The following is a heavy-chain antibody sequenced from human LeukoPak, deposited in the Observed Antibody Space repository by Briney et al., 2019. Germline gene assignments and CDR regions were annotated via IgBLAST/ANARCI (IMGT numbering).Heavy chain of an antibody. CDR2: IRGSGGST. J-gene: IGHJ5*02. Sequence: PGGSLRLSCAASGFTFSSYAMSWVRQAPGKGLEWVSAIRGSGGSTYYADSVKGRFTISRDNAKNTLNLQMNSLRAEDTAVYYCARDLGQYYDTSDNWFDPWGQGTLVTVSS. CDR3: ARDLGQYYDTSDNWFDP. V-gene: IGHV3-23*01. D-gene: IGHD3-22*01. CDR1: GFTFSSYA.